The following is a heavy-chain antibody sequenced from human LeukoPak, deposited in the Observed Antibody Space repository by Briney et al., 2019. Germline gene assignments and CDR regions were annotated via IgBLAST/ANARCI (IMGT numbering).Heavy chain of an antibody. CDR2: INTNTGNP. Sequence: ASVKVSCKASGYIFTHYAMNWVRQAPGQGLEWMGWINTNTGNPTYAQGFTGRFVFSLDTSVTTTYLQISSLMAEDTAVYYCAREDGYCSGGSCYGFDPWGQGTLVTVSS. CDR3: AREDGYCSGGSCYGFDP. D-gene: IGHD2-15*01. V-gene: IGHV7-4-1*02. CDR1: GYIFTHYA. J-gene: IGHJ5*02.